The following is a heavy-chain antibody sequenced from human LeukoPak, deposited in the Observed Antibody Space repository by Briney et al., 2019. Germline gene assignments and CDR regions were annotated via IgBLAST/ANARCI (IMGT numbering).Heavy chain of an antibody. CDR3: ARGCRGSTSCYTEPFDY. CDR2: IKQDGSEK. Sequence: GGFLRLSCAASGFTFSSYWMSWVRQAPGKGLEWVANIKQDGSEKYYVDSVKGRFTISRDNAKNSLYLQMYSLRAEDTAVYYCARGCRGSTSCYTEPFDYWGRGTLVTVSS. V-gene: IGHV3-7*01. J-gene: IGHJ4*02. D-gene: IGHD2-2*02. CDR1: GFTFSSYW.